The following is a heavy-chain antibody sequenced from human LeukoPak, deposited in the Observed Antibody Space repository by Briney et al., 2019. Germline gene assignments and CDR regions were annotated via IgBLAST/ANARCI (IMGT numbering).Heavy chain of an antibody. CDR3: AKDLGVGAYLLFDYITSGLDS. V-gene: IGHV3-30*18. CDR1: GFSFSSYG. CDR2: IPYDGSNE. D-gene: IGHD2/OR15-2a*01. Sequence: GGSLRLSCEASGFSFSSYGMHWVRQAPGKGLEWVAVIPYDGSNEYFADSVKGRFTVSRDNSKNTLYLQMNCLRPEDTAVYYCAKDLGVGAYLLFDYITSGLDSWGQGTLVTVSS. J-gene: IGHJ4*02.